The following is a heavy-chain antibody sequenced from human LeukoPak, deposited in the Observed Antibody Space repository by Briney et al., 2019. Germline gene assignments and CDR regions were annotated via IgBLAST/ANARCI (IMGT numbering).Heavy chain of an antibody. Sequence: ASVKVSCKVSGYTLTELSMHLVRQAPGKGLEWMGGFDPEDGETIYAQKLQGRVTMTEDTSTDTAYMELSSLRSEDTAVYYCAPVINNPIVATIGWRYWGQGTLVTVSS. CDR2: FDPEDGET. V-gene: IGHV1-24*01. D-gene: IGHD5-12*01. CDR3: APVINNPIVATIGWRY. CDR1: GYTLTELS. J-gene: IGHJ4*01.